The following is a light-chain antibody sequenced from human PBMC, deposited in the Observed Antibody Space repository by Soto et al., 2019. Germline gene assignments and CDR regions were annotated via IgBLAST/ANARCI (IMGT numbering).Light chain of an antibody. J-gene: IGKJ1*01. V-gene: IGKV3-20*01. CDR3: RLYNDWPQT. CDR1: QSVNKSY. CDR2: GAS. Sequence: VVTKSPGARGLAPGGRATLSRRASQSVNKSYLVWYQVKPGQAPRRLIYGASRRATDIPERFSGSGSGTHLTLSICSLELEAFAVYCSRLYNDWPQTFGQGTKLDI.